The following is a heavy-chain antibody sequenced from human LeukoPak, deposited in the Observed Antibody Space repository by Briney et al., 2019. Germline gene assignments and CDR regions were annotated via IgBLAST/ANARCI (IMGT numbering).Heavy chain of an antibody. Sequence: GGSLRLSCAASGFTFNTYGMHWVRQAPGKGLEWLAAVSFDGNIKYYGDSVRGQFTISKDNSKNMLYLQMNSLRVEDTAIYFCARDLFSYAMNVWGRGTPVTVSS. V-gene: IGHV3-30*03. J-gene: IGHJ6*02. CDR2: VSFDGNIK. CDR1: GFTFNTYG. CDR3: ARDLFSYAMNV.